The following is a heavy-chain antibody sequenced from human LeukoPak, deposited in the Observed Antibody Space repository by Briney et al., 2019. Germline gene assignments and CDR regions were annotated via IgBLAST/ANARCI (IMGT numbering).Heavy chain of an antibody. J-gene: IGHJ6*02. CDR3: ARVSSSWPGPGYYYYYGMDV. CDR2: IYYSGST. CDR1: GDSINGYY. V-gene: IGHV4-59*01. D-gene: IGHD6-13*01. Sequence: SETLSPTCIVSGDSINGYYWSWIRQPPGKGLEWIGYIYYSGSTNYNPSLKSRVTISVDTSKNQFSLKLSSVTAADTAVYYCARVSSSWPGPGYYYYYGMDVWGQGTTVTVSS.